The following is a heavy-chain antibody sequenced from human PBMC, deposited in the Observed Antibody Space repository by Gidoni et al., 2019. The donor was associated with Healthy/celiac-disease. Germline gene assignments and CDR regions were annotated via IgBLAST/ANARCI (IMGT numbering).Heavy chain of an antibody. CDR2: ISSSSSYI. V-gene: IGHV3-21*01. CDR1: GFTFSSYS. Sequence: EVQLVESGGGLVKPGGSLRLSCAASGFTFSSYSMNWVRQAPGKGLEWGAAISSSSSYIYYADSVKGRFTISRDNAKNSLDLQMNSLRAEDTAVYYCARGRLEGELLTWGQGTLVTVSS. D-gene: IGHD1-26*01. CDR3: ARGRLEGELLT. J-gene: IGHJ5*02.